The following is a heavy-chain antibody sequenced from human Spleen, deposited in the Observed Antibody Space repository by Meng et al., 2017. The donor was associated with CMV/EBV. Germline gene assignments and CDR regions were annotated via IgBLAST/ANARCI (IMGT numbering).Heavy chain of an antibody. CDR2: IRYDGSNK. J-gene: IGHJ4*02. Sequence: GGSLRLSCAASGFTLSDYYMNWVRQAPGKGLEWVAFIRYDGSNKYYADSVKGRFTISRDNSKNTLYLQMNSLRAEDTAVYYCAKDGVSGDIVVVVAAPGDYWGQGTLVTVSS. CDR1: GFTLSDYY. CDR3: AKDGVSGDIVVVVAAPGDY. D-gene: IGHD2-15*01. V-gene: IGHV3-30*02.